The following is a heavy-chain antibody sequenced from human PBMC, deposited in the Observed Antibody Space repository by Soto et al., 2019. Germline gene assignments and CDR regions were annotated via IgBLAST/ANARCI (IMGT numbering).Heavy chain of an antibody. V-gene: IGHV2-5*02. Sequence: QITLNESGPTVVRPTETLTLTCRFSGFSLTTSGVGVGWIRQSPGKAPEWLALIYWDDDKLYSASLKNRLTTTKDTYKNQVVLTVSDLDPTDTATYDCAHRVLRTVFGLVTTTAIYFDVWGQVTPVAVSS. CDR3: AHRVLRTVFGLVTTTAIYFDV. CDR1: GFSLTTSGVG. J-gene: IGHJ4*02. D-gene: IGHD3-3*01. CDR2: IYWDDDK.